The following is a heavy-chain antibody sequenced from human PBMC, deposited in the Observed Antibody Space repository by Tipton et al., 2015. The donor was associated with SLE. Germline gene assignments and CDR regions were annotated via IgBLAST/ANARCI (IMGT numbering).Heavy chain of an antibody. CDR3: ARSLETFDV. Sequence: TLSLTCTVSGSSISSRGFYWGWIRQPPGKGLEWIGSVSYSGTTFYNSSLKSRVTLSLDTSKNQFSLKLSSVTAADTAVYYCARSLETFDVWGQGTMVTVSS. V-gene: IGHV4-39*07. D-gene: IGHD3-3*01. CDR1: GSSISSRGFY. J-gene: IGHJ3*01. CDR2: VSYSGTT.